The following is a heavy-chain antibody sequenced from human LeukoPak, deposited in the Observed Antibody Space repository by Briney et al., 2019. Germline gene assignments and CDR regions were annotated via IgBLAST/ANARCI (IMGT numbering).Heavy chain of an antibody. D-gene: IGHD3-3*01. CDR1: GGSISSYY. Sequence: SETLSLTCTVSGGSISSYYWSWIRQPPGKGLQWIGYIYYSGSTNYNPSLKSRVTISVDTSKNQFSLKLSSVTAADTAVYYCARGYDFWSGYYTQATYYYYMDVWGKGTTVTVSS. CDR3: ARGYDFWSGYYTQATYYYYMDV. J-gene: IGHJ6*03. CDR2: IYYSGST. V-gene: IGHV4-59*01.